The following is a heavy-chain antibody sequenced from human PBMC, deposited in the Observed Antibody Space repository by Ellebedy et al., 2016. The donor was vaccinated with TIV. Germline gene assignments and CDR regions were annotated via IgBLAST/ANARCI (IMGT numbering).Heavy chain of an antibody. J-gene: IGHJ4*02. CDR1: GSSISSGYY. Sequence: MPSETLSLTCYVSGSSISSGYYWGWIRQPPGRGLEWIGSMFHSGSTYYSPSLKSRFTISVDTSKNQLSLRLSSVTAADTAVYYCARDGEGLWDYWGPGTLVTVSS. D-gene: IGHD2-21*01. CDR2: MFHSGST. V-gene: IGHV4-38-2*02. CDR3: ARDGEGLWDY.